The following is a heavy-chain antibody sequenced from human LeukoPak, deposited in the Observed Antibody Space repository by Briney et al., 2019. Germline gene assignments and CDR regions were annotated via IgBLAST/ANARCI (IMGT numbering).Heavy chain of an antibody. Sequence: GGSLRLSCAASGFTFSSYGMHWVRQAPGKGLEWVAVISYDGSNKYYADSVKGRFTISRDNSKNTLYLQMNSLRAEDTAVYYCAKDGQLLWFGEVDYWGQGTLVPSPQ. D-gene: IGHD3-10*01. V-gene: IGHV3-30*18. CDR3: AKDGQLLWFGEVDY. J-gene: IGHJ4*02. CDR2: ISYDGSNK. CDR1: GFTFSSYG.